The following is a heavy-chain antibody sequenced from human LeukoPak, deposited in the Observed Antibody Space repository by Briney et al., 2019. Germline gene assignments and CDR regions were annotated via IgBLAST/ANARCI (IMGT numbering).Heavy chain of an antibody. CDR3: AGLVGRYSSGLYYYYFDY. CDR1: GDSINSLDL. Sequence: SATLSLACTVSGDSINSLDLWSWVRQPPGKGLEWIGEMYLSGTTHSNPSVKSRVTISIDKSKNQFFLNLSSVTAADTAVYYCAGLVGRYSSGLYYYYFDYWGQGTLVTVSS. J-gene: IGHJ4*02. V-gene: IGHV4-4*02. D-gene: IGHD3-22*01. CDR2: MYLSGTT.